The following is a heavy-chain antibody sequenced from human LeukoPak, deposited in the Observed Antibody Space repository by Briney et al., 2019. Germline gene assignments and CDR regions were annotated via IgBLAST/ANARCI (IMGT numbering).Heavy chain of an antibody. CDR1: GFTFSSYS. D-gene: IGHD3-10*01. CDR3: ARGSDLRFSYDY. CDR2: ISSSSSSYI. Sequence: GGSLRLSCAASGFTFSSYSMNWVRQAPGKGLEWVSSISSSSSSYIYYADSVKGRFTISRDNAKNSLYLQMNSLRAEDTAVYYCARGSDLRFSYDYWGQGTLVTVSS. J-gene: IGHJ4*02. V-gene: IGHV3-21*01.